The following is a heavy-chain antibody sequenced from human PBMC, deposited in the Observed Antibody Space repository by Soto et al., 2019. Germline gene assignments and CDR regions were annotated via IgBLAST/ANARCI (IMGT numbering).Heavy chain of an antibody. V-gene: IGHV1-69*02. CDR3: ARGSQYYDFWSCYYGWFDP. D-gene: IGHD3-3*01. J-gene: IGHJ5*02. CDR1: GGTFSSYT. CDR2: IIPILGIA. Sequence: QVQLVQSGAEVKKPGSSVKVSCKASGGTFSSYTISWVRQAPGQGLEWMGRIIPILGIANYAKKFQGRVTITADKSTSTAYMELSSLRSEDTAVYYCARGSQYYDFWSCYYGWFDPWGQGTLVTVSS.